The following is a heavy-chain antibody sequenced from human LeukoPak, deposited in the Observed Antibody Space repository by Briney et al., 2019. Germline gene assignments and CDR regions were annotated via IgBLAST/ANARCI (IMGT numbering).Heavy chain of an antibody. V-gene: IGHV3-48*03. CDR1: GFSFSDYE. J-gene: IGHJ6*04. CDR3: AELGITMIGGV. D-gene: IGHD3-10*02. Sequence: GGSLRLSCTTSGFSFSDYEMIWVRQAPGKGLEWVSYISSSGRTIYYADSVKGRFTISRDNAKNSLYLQMNSLRAEDTAVYYCAELGITMIGGVWGKGTTVTISS. CDR2: ISSSGRTI.